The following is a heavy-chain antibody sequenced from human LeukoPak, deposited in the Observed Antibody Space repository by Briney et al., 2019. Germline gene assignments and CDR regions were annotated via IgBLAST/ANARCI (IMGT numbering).Heavy chain of an antibody. D-gene: IGHD6-13*01. V-gene: IGHV5-51*01. CDR3: ARPPRAAGGGDY. CDR1: GYSFTNFW. J-gene: IGHJ4*02. Sequence: GESLKISCKASGYSFTNFWIVWVRQMPGKGLVWMGIIYPGDSDTRYSPSFRGQVTISADKSISTAYLQWSSLKASDTAIYYCARPPRAAGGGDYWGQGTLVTVSS. CDR2: IYPGDSDT.